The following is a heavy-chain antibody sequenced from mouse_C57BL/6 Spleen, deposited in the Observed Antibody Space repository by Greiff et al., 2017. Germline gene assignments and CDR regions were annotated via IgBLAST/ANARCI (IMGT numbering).Heavy chain of an antibody. D-gene: IGHD2-3*01. Sequence: QPGAELVRPGTSVKLSCKASGYTFTSYWMHWVKQRPGQGLEWIGVIDPSDSYTNYNQKFKGKATLTVDTSSSTAYMQLSSLTSEDSAVYYCARDGYYPDYYAMDYWGQGTSVTVSS. CDR1: GYTFTSYW. V-gene: IGHV1-59*01. CDR3: ARDGYYPDYYAMDY. J-gene: IGHJ4*01. CDR2: IDPSDSYT.